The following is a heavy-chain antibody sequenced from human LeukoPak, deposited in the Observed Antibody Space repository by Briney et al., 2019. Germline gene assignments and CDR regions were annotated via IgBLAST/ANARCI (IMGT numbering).Heavy chain of an antibody. CDR1: GFSFSTSG. CDR2: ISSSSTI. CDR3: ATEGDSGTYSYFQH. V-gene: IGHV3-48*04. Sequence: PGGSLRLSCVGSGFSFSTSGMHWVRQAPGKGLEWLSYISSSSTIYYADSVKGRFTVSRDNAKNSLYLQLNSQRVEDTAVYYCATEGDSGTYSYFQHWGQGTLVTVS. D-gene: IGHD1-26*01. J-gene: IGHJ1*01.